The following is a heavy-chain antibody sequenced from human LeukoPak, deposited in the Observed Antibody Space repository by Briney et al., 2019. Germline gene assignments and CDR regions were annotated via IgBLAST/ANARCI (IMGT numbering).Heavy chain of an antibody. V-gene: IGHV3-74*01. CDR2: INSDGSST. CDR3: AKEGVVVEDWFDP. D-gene: IGHD2-15*01. CDR1: GFGFSNSW. Sequence: GGSLRLSCAASGFGFSNSWMHWVRQTPGKGLIWVSRINSDGSSTSYADSVKGRFTISRDNAKNTLYLQMNSLRAEDTAVYYCAKEGVVVEDWFDPWGQGTLVTVSS. J-gene: IGHJ5*02.